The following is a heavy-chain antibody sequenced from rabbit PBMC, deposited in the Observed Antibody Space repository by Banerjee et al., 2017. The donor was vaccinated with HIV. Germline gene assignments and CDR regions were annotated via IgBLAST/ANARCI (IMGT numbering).Heavy chain of an antibody. CDR3: ARDLAAVTGWNFGL. D-gene: IGHD7-1*01. V-gene: IGHV1S45*01. J-gene: IGHJ3*01. Sequence: QEQLEESGGGLVQPGGSLKLSCTVSGFDFSSYGVSWVRQAPGKGLEWIACINTSSGNTVYASWAKGRFTISKTSSTTVTLQMTSLTAADTATYFCARDLAAVTGWNFGLWGQGTLVTVS. CDR2: INTSSGNT. CDR1: GFDFSSYG.